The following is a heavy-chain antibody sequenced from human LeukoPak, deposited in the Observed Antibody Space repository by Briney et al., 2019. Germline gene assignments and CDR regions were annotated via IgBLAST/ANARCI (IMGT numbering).Heavy chain of an antibody. CDR3: ARDLLLELRDVSWFDP. CDR2: IIPILGIA. J-gene: IGHJ5*02. Sequence: ASVKVSCKASGGTFSSYAISWVRQAPGQGLEWMGRIIPILGIANYAQKFQGRVTITADKSTSTAYMELSSLRSEDTAVYYCARDLLLELRDVSWFDPWGQGTLVTVPS. V-gene: IGHV1-69*04. D-gene: IGHD1-7*01. CDR1: GGTFSSYA.